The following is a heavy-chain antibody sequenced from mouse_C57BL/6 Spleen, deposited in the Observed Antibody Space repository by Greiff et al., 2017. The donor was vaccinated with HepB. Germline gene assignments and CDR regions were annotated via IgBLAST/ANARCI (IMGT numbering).Heavy chain of an antibody. J-gene: IGHJ4*01. V-gene: IGHV5-16*01. CDR3: ARDGYGYDGGYAMDY. CDR1: GFTFSDYY. Sequence: EVKVVESEGGLVQPGSSMKLSCTASGFTFSDYYMAWVRQVPEKGLEWVANINYDGSSTYYLDSLKSRFIISRDNAKNILYLQMSSLKSEDTATYYCARDGYGYDGGYAMDYWGQGTSVTVSS. CDR2: INYDGSST. D-gene: IGHD2-2*01.